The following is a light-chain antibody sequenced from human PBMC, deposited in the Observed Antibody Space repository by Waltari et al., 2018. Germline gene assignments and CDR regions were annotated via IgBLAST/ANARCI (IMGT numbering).Light chain of an antibody. V-gene: IGLV2-8*01. CDR1: SSYVGGYDY. CDR3: SSYAGSNLWV. Sequence: QSALTQPPSASGSPGQSVTIPCTGTSSYVGGYDYVSWYQQHPDKPPKLMNYEVPKRPSVVPDRFSGSKSGNTASLTVSELQAEDEADYYCSSYAGSNLWVFGGGTKLTVL. J-gene: IGLJ3*02. CDR2: EVP.